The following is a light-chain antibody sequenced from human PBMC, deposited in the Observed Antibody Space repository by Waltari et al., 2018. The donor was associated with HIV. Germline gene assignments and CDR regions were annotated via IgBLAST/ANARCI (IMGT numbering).Light chain of an antibody. CDR3: QQYNNWPPWT. Sequence: VMTQSPAALSVSPGERATLSCKASQSVSSNLAWYQQRPGQAPRLLIFDTSSRATGIPARFSGTGSGTEFTLTISDLQSEDFAVYYCQQYNNWPPWTFGQGTKVEI. V-gene: IGKV3-15*01. CDR1: QSVSSN. CDR2: DTS. J-gene: IGKJ1*01.